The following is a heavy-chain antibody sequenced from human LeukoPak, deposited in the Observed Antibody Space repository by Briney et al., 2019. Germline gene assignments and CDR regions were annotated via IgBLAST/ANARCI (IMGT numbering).Heavy chain of an antibody. CDR1: GFTFSSYW. D-gene: IGHD2-21*02. Sequence: GGSLRLSCAASGFTFSSYWVSWVRQAPGKGLEWVANIKQDGSEKYYVDSVKGRFTISRDNAKNSLYLQMNSLRAEDTAVYYCARDLARPNIVVVTGNYWGQGTLVTVSS. J-gene: IGHJ4*02. V-gene: IGHV3-7*01. CDR3: ARDLARPNIVVVTGNY. CDR2: IKQDGSEK.